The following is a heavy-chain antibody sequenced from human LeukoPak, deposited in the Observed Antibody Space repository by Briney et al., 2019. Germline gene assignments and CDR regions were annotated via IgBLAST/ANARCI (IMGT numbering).Heavy chain of an antibody. D-gene: IGHD3-3*01. CDR3: ARGRNLEWFDY. CDR1: GDSFRSYY. V-gene: IGHV4-59*01. J-gene: IGHJ5*01. Sequence: SETLSLTCTVSGDSFRSYYWSWIRQPPGKGLEWIGYIYYSGSTNYNPSLKSRVTISVDTSKNQFSLKLNSVTAADTAVYYCARGRNLEWFDYWGQGALVTVSS. CDR2: IYYSGST.